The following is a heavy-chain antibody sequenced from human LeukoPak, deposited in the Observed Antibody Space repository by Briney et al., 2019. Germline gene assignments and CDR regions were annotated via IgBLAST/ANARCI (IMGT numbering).Heavy chain of an antibody. CDR2: ISGSGGST. Sequence: GGSLRLSCAASGFTFSSYAMSWVRQAPGKGLEWVSAISGSGGSTYYADSVKGRFTISRDNSKNTLYLQMNSLRAEDTAVYYCAKNIALYYYDSSGLEDWGQGTLVTVSS. CDR1: GFTFSSYA. D-gene: IGHD3-22*01. CDR3: AKNIALYYYDSSGLED. J-gene: IGHJ4*02. V-gene: IGHV3-23*01.